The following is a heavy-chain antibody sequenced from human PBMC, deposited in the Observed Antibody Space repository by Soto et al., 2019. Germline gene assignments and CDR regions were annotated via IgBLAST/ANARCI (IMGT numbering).Heavy chain of an antibody. CDR2: FDPEDGET. Sequence: AVKVCCKVSGYTLTELSMHWVRPAPGKGIEWMGGFDPEDGETIYAQKFQGRVTMTEDTSTDTAYMELSSLRSEDTAVYYCAVVVTGGNWFDPWGQGPLVSFS. D-gene: IGHD2-21*02. CDR1: GYTLTELS. V-gene: IGHV1-24*01. CDR3: AVVVTGGNWFDP. J-gene: IGHJ5*02.